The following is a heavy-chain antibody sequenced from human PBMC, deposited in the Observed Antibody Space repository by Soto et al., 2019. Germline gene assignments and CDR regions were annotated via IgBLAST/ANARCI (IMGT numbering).Heavy chain of an antibody. CDR2: ISGSGGST. CDR1: GFTFSSYA. D-gene: IGHD3-22*01. J-gene: IGHJ5*02. CDR3: AKDPGRRVVPGEEGASWFDP. V-gene: IGHV3-23*01. Sequence: EVQLLESGGGLVQPGGSLRLSCAASGFTFSSYAMSWVRQAPGKGLEWVSAISGSGGSTYYADSVKGRFTISRDNSKNTLYLQMNSLRAEDTAVYYCAKDPGRRVVPGEEGASWFDPWGQGTLVTVSS.